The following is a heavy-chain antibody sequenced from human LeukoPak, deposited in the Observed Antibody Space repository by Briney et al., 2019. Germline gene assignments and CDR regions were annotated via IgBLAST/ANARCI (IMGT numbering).Heavy chain of an antibody. CDR2: INHSGST. V-gene: IGHV4-34*01. Sequence: SETLSLTCAVYGGSFSGYYWSWIRQPPGKGLEWIGEINHSGSTNYNPSLKSRVTISVDTSKNQFSLKLSSVTAADTAVYYCARGRIQLWSQHYYYGMDVWGQGTTVTVSS. J-gene: IGHJ6*02. CDR1: GGSFSGYY. CDR3: ARGRIQLWSQHYYYGMDV. D-gene: IGHD5-18*01.